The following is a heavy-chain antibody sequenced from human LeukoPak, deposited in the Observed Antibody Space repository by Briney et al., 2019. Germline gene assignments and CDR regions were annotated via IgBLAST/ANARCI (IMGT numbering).Heavy chain of an antibody. J-gene: IGHJ4*02. Sequence: PGGSLRLSCAAPGFTFNSYAMSWVRQAPWERPQWVSGISDSGGNTYYADSVRGRFTTSRDNSKNTLYLQMNSLRAEDTAVYYCARHRSSWLIDYWGQGTLVTVSS. CDR1: GFTFNSYA. V-gene: IGHV3-23*01. CDR2: ISDSGGNT. D-gene: IGHD6-6*01. CDR3: ARHRSSWLIDY.